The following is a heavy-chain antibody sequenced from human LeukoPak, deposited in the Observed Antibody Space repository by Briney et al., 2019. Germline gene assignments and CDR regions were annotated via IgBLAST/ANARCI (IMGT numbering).Heavy chain of an antibody. J-gene: IGHJ4*02. Sequence: ASVKVSCKVSGYTLTELSMHWVRQAPGKGLEWMGGFDPEDGETFYAQKFQGRVTMTEDTSTDTAYMELSSLRSEDTAVYYCATGIHMVRSFDYWGQGTLVTVSS. V-gene: IGHV1-24*01. CDR1: GYTLTELS. CDR2: FDPEDGET. D-gene: IGHD3-10*01. CDR3: ATGIHMVRSFDY.